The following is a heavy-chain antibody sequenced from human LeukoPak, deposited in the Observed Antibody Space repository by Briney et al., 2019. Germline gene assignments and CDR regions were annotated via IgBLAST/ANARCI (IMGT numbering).Heavy chain of an antibody. Sequence: SVKVSCKASGGTFSSYAISWVRQAPGQGFEWMGGIIPIFGTANYAQKFQGRVTITADESTSTAYMELSSLRSEDTAVYYCAGCSGGSCYHNWFDPWGQGTLVTVSS. CDR2: IIPIFGTA. V-gene: IGHV1-69*13. CDR1: GGTFSSYA. D-gene: IGHD2-15*01. J-gene: IGHJ5*02. CDR3: AGCSGGSCYHNWFDP.